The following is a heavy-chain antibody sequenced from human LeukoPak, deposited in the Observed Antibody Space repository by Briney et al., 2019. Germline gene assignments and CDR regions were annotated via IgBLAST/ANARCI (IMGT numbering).Heavy chain of an antibody. CDR3: ARHARTGNEYYYYGMDV. CDR2: IYYSGST. D-gene: IGHD3-9*01. Sequence: SETLSLTCAVYGGSFRGYYWSWIRQPPGKGLEWIGSIYYSGSTYYNPSLKSRVTISVDTSKNQFSLKLSSVTAAGTAVYYCARHARTGNEYYYYGMDVWGQGTTVTVSS. V-gene: IGHV4-34*01. CDR1: GGSFRGYY. J-gene: IGHJ6*02.